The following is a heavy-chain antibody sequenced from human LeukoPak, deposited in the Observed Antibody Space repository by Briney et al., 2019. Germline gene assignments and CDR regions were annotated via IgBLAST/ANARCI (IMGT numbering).Heavy chain of an antibody. Sequence: ASVTVSFKASGYTFTGYYMHWVRQAPGQGLEWMGRINPNSGGTNSAQKFQGRVTMTRDTSISTAYMELSRLRFDDTAVYYCARAKGAVDHNWFDPWGQGTLVTVSS. V-gene: IGHV1-2*06. CDR3: ARAKGAVDHNWFDP. CDR1: GYTFTGYY. J-gene: IGHJ5*02. CDR2: INPNSGGT. D-gene: IGHD6-19*01.